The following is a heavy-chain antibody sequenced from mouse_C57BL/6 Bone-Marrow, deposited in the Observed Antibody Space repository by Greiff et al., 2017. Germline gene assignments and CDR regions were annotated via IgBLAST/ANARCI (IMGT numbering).Heavy chain of an antibody. J-gene: IGHJ3*01. V-gene: IGHV10-1*01. CDR2: LSSKRSTYAP. Sequence: EVKLLESGGGLVQPKGSLILSCASSGFIFTTYAMNWVRQAPCTGLDWVARLSSKRSTYAPYSADSVKDRFTISRDDSESMLYLQMNNLKTEDTAMYYCVPGVWFAYWGQGTLVTVSA. CDR1: GFIFTTYA. CDR3: VPGVWFAY.